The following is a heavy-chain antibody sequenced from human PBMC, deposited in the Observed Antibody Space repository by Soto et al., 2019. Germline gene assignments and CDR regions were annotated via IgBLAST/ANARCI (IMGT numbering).Heavy chain of an antibody. CDR3: ARGPIVATIYYYYYGMDV. V-gene: IGHV1-2*02. Sequence: ASVKVSCKASGDTFTGYYMDWVRQAPGQGLEWMGWINPNSGGTNYAQKLQGRVTMTRDTSISTAYMELSRLRSDDTAVYYCARGPIVATIYYYYYGMDVWGQGTTVTVSS. J-gene: IGHJ6*02. CDR2: INPNSGGT. D-gene: IGHD5-12*01. CDR1: GDTFTGYY.